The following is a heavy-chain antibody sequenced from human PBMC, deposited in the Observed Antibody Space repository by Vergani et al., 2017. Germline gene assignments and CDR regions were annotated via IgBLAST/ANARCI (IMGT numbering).Heavy chain of an antibody. Sequence: QVQLVESGGGLARPGTSLRLSCVTSGFTFSSHAMHWVRQTPGKGLEWGAVIWSDGSKYIYTRPVNGRFVISRDNSKNTLYLQMHDLRPEDTDVYYCARDRSPRGQWLVGPFDYWGQGTLVTASS. J-gene: IGHJ4*02. V-gene: IGHV3-33*01. CDR3: ARDRSPRGQWLVGPFDY. CDR2: IWSDGSKY. D-gene: IGHD6-19*01. CDR1: GFTFSSHA.